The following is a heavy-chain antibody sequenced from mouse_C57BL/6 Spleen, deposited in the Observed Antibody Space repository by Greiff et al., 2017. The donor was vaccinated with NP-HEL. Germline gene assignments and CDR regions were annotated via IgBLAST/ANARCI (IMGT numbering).Heavy chain of an antibody. CDR3: ARSTTGVSHWYFDV. CDR2: IDPSDSYT. V-gene: IGHV1-69*01. D-gene: IGHD1-1*01. CDR1: GYTFTSYW. Sequence: QVQLQQPGAELVMPGASVKLSCKASGYTFTSYWMHWVKQRPGQGLEWIGEIDPSDSYTNYNQKFKGKSTLTVDKSSSTAYMQLSSLTSEDSSVYYWARSTTGVSHWYFDVWGTGTTVTVAS. J-gene: IGHJ1*03.